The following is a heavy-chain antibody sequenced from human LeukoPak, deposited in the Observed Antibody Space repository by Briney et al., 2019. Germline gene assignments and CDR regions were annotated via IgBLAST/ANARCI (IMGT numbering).Heavy chain of an antibody. Sequence: GGSLRLSCAASGFTFSSYWKHWVRQAPGKGLVWVSRINSDGSSTSYADSVKGRFTISRDNAKNTLYLQMNSLRAEDTAVYYCARDGDSSGWYYFDYWGQGTLVTVSS. CDR3: ARDGDSSGWYYFDY. J-gene: IGHJ4*02. V-gene: IGHV3-74*01. CDR2: INSDGSST. CDR1: GFTFSSYW. D-gene: IGHD6-19*01.